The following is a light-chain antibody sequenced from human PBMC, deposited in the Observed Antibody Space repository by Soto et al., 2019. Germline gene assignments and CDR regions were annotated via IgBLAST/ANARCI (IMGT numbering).Light chain of an antibody. V-gene: IGKV3-15*01. Sequence: EIVMTQSPATLSVSPGERATLSCRASQTVSHNLAWYQQKPGQAPRLLIYAASTRATGIPPRFSGSGSGTEFILTISSLQSEDFAIYYCQQYNKWPPVTFGQGTRLEI. CDR1: QTVSHN. J-gene: IGKJ5*01. CDR3: QQYNKWPPVT. CDR2: AAS.